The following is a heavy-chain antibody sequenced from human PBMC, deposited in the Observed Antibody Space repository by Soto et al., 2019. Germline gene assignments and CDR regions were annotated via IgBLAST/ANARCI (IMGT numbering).Heavy chain of an antibody. CDR3: TTDPGDYEWWSGDNYYYYYMYV. CDR1: GFTFSNAW. CDR2: IKSKTDGGTT. J-gene: IGHJ6*03. D-gene: IGHD3-3*01. Sequence: GGSLRLSCAASGFTFSNAWMSWFRQAPGKGLEWVGRIKSKTDGGTTDYAAPVKGRFTISRDDSKNTLYLQMNSLKTEDTAVYYCTTDPGDYEWWSGDNYYYYYMYVWGKGTTVTVAS. V-gene: IGHV3-15*01.